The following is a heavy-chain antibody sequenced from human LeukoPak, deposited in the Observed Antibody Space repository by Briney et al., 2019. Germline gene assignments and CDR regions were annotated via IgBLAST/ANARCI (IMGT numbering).Heavy chain of an antibody. CDR1: GFTFSSYA. V-gene: IGHV3-64*01. J-gene: IGHJ4*02. Sequence: GGSLRLSCAVSGFTFSSYAMHWVRQAPGKGLEYVSALSSNGGSTYYANSVKGRFTISRDNSKNTLYLQMGSLRAGDMAVYYCARDFIPRSITIFGVLDYWGQGTLVTVSS. CDR3: ARDFIPRSITIFGVLDY. D-gene: IGHD3-3*01. CDR2: LSSNGGST.